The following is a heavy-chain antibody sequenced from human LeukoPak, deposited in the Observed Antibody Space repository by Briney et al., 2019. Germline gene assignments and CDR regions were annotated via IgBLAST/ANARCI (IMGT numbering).Heavy chain of an antibody. V-gene: IGHV1-2*02. CDR3: ARPGPDTAMASVGWFDP. D-gene: IGHD5-18*01. CDR1: GYTFTGYY. Sequence: GASVKVSCKASGYTFTGYYMHWVRQAPGQGLEWMGWINPNSGGTNYAQKFQDRVTMTRETSISTAYMELSRLGSDDTAVYYCARPGPDTAMASVGWFDPWGQGTQVTVSS. CDR2: INPNSGGT. J-gene: IGHJ5*02.